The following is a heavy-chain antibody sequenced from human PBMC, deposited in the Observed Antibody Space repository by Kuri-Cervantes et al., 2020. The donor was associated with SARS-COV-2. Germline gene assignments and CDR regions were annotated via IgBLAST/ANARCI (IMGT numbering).Heavy chain of an antibody. D-gene: IGHD3-10*01. V-gene: IGHV3-21*01. CDR2: ISSSSSYI. CDR3: ARDFMVQGAHYYNYYMDV. Sequence: GESLKISCAASGFTFSSYSMNWVRQAPGKGLEWVSSISSSSSYIYYADSVKGRFTISRDNAKNSLYLQMNSLRAEDTAVYYCARDFMVQGAHYYNYYMDVWGKGTTVTVSS. CDR1: GFTFSSYS. J-gene: IGHJ6*03.